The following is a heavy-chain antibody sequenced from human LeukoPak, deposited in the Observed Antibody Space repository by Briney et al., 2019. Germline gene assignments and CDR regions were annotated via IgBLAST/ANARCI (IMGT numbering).Heavy chain of an antibody. CDR1: GFTFSSYW. Sequence: GGSLRLSCAASGFTFSSYWMSWVRQAPGKGLEWVANIKQDGSEKYYVDSVKGRFTISRDNAKNSLYLQMNSLRAEDTAVYYCAREITMVRGVTPTFDYWGQGTLVTVSS. J-gene: IGHJ4*02. CDR3: AREITMVRGVTPTFDY. CDR2: IKQDGSEK. V-gene: IGHV3-7*01. D-gene: IGHD3-10*01.